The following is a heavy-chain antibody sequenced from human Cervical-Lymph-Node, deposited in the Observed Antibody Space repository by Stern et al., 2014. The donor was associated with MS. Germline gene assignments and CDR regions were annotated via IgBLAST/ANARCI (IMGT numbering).Heavy chain of an antibody. CDR1: GGSVSSGSSY. CDR3: ASGYRFFES. J-gene: IGHJ4*02. D-gene: IGHD5-18*01. CDR2: IHHSGNA. V-gene: IGHV4-61*02. Sequence: VQLVESGPGLVKPSQTLSLTCTPSGGSVSSGSSYWSWIRQPAGKGLEWIGRIHHSGNAFYTPYLQSPVTISLHTSPKPITLKLNPVTAADTAVYYCASGYRFFESWGQGTLVTVSS.